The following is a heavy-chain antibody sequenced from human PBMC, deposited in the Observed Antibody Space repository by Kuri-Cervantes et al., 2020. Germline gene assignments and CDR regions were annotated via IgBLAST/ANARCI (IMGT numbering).Heavy chain of an antibody. CDR3: GRGRGGPLDY. Sequence: ASVKVSCKASGYTFTSYAISWVRQAPGQGLEWMGWISSYNGNTNYAQKLQGGVTMTTDISTSTAYMELRGLRSDDTAVYYCGRGRGGPLDYWGQGTLVTVSS. CDR2: ISSYNGNT. D-gene: IGHD2-15*01. V-gene: IGHV1-18*01. CDR1: GYTFTSYA. J-gene: IGHJ4*02.